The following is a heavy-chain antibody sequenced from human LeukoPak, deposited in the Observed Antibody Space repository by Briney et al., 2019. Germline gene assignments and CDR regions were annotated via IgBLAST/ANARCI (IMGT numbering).Heavy chain of an antibody. CDR2: INHSGIT. D-gene: IGHD3-22*01. CDR1: GGSFSGYY. J-gene: IGHJ6*02. Sequence: SETLSLTCAVYGGSFSGYYWSWIRQPPGKGLEWIGEINHSGITNYNPSLKSRVTISVDTSKNQFSLKLSSVTAADTAVYYCARHYYDSSGYYLYYYYGMDVWGQGTTVTVSS. V-gene: IGHV4-34*01. CDR3: ARHYYDSSGYYLYYYYGMDV.